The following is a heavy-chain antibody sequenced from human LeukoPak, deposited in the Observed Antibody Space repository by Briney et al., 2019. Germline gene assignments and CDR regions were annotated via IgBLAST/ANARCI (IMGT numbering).Heavy chain of an antibody. CDR2: IYYSGST. CDR3: ARTTEGGYTYDYFYYYYMDV. CDR1: GGSISSYH. J-gene: IGHJ6*03. V-gene: IGHV4-59*01. D-gene: IGHD5-18*01. Sequence: SETLSLTCTVSGGSISSYHWSWIRQPPGKGLECIGYIYYSGSTHYNPSLKSRVTISVDTSKNQFSLKLSSVTAADTAVYFCARTTEGGYTYDYFYYYYMDVWGKGTTVTISS.